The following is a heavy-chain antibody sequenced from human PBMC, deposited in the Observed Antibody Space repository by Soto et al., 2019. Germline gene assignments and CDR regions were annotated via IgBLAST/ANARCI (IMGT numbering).Heavy chain of an antibody. D-gene: IGHD1-26*01. V-gene: IGHV4-31*03. CDR2: IYYSGST. CDR3: AREGGIVGATAADY. Sequence: QVQLQESGPGLVKPSQTLSLTCTVSGGSISSGGYYWSWIRQHPGKGLEWIGYIYYSGSTYYNPSRKSRVTISVDTSKNQFSMKLSSVTAADTAVYYCAREGGIVGATAADYWGRGTLVTVSS. J-gene: IGHJ4*02. CDR1: GGSISSGGYY.